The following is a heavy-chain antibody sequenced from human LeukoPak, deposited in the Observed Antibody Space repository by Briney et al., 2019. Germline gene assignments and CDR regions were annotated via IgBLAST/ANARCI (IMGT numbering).Heavy chain of an antibody. V-gene: IGHV3-11*01. CDR3: ARDKVGSSSWRYGMDV. CDR2: ISSSGSTI. J-gene: IGHJ6*02. CDR1: GFTFSDYY. Sequence: GGSLRLSCAASGFTFSDYYMSWIRQAPGKGLEWVSYISSSGSTIYYADSVKGRFTISRDNAKNSLYLQMNSLRAEDTAVYYCARDKVGSSSWRYGMDVWGQGTTVTVSS. D-gene: IGHD6-13*01.